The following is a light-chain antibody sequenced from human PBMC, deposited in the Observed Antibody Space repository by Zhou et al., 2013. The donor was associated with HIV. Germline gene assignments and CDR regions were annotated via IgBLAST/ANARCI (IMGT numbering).Light chain of an antibody. J-gene: IGKJ2*01. CDR1: QGISNS. CDR2: APS. V-gene: IGKV1-NL1*01. CDR3: QQYYSTPYT. Sequence: DIQMTQSPSSLSASVGDRVTITCRASQGISNSLAWYQQKPGKAPKLLLYAPSRLKTGVPSRFSGSGSGTDYTLTISSLQPEDFAAYYCQQYYSTPYTFGQGTKLEIK.